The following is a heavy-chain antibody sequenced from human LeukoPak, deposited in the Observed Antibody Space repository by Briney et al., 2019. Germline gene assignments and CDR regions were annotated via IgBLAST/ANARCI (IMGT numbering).Heavy chain of an antibody. Sequence: GRSLRLSCAASGFTFSSYAMHWVRQAPGKGLEWVAVISYDGSNKYYADSVKGRFTISRDNAKNSLYLQMNSLRAEDTAVYYCARDDGGSSGYYHWDYWGQGTLVTVSS. J-gene: IGHJ4*02. CDR1: GFTFSSYA. CDR2: ISYDGSNK. CDR3: ARDDGGSSGYYHWDY. D-gene: IGHD3-22*01. V-gene: IGHV3-30-3*01.